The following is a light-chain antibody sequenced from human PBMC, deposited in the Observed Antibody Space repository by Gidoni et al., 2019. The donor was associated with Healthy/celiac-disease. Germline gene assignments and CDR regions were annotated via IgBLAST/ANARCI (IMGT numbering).Light chain of an antibody. V-gene: IGKV4-1*01. CDR2: WAS. Sequence: DIVMTQSPDSLAVSLGERATINCKSSQSVLYSSNNKNYLAWYQQKPAQPPKLLIYWASTRESGVPDRFSGSGSGTDFTLTISSLQAEDVAVYYCQQYYSTPYTFGQXTKLEIK. CDR1: QSVLYSSNNKNY. CDR3: QQYYSTPYT. J-gene: IGKJ2*01.